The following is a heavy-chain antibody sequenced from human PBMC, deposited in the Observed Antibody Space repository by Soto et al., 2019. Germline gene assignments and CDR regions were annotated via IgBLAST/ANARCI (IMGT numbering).Heavy chain of an antibody. CDR3: ATKSPYDFWSGTSYYFDY. CDR2: ISGSGGST. V-gene: IGHV3-23*01. CDR1: GFTFSSYA. J-gene: IGHJ4*02. Sequence: TGGSLRLSCAASGFTFSSYAMSWVRQAPGKGLEWVSAISGSGGSTYYADSVKGRFTISRDNSKNTLYLQMNSLRAEDTAVYYCATKSPYDFWSGTSYYFDYWGQGTLVTVSS. D-gene: IGHD3-3*01.